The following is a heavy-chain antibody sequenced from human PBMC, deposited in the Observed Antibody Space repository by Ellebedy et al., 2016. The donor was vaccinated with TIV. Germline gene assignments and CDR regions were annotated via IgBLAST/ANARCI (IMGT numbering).Heavy chain of an antibody. D-gene: IGHD6-19*01. CDR2: IRWNSDTI. J-gene: IGHJ4*02. V-gene: IGHV3-9*01. CDR3: AMETSGWIDH. CDR1: GFNFGGHA. Sequence: SLKISXAASGFNFGGHAMHWVRQAPGKGLEWVSHIRWNSDTIGYADSVKGRFTISRDNAKNSLYLEMNSLRVEDTGLYYCAMETSGWIDHWGQGTLVTVSS.